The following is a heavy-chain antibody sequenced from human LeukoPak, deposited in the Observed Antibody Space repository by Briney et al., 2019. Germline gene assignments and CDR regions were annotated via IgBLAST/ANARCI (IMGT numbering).Heavy chain of an antibody. Sequence: RPGGSLRLSCAASGFSFSTYGMHWVRQAPGKGLEWVAFIRYDGSNKYYADSVKGRFTISRDNSRNTLYLQMNSLRVEDTAVYYCAKEPREWELPDYWGQGTLVTVSS. D-gene: IGHD1-26*01. V-gene: IGHV3-30*02. CDR3: AKEPREWELPDY. J-gene: IGHJ4*02. CDR1: GFSFSTYG. CDR2: IRYDGSNK.